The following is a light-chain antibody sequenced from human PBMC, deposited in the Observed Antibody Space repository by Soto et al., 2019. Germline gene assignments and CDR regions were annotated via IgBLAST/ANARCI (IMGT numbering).Light chain of an antibody. J-gene: IGKJ1*01. CDR1: QSISRY. Sequence: DIQMTQSPSSLSASVGERVIITCRASQSISRYLNWYQRKPGRAPKLLVYAAPNLQSGVPSRFSGSGSETDFTLTINSLQPEDFATYYCQQSYVIPWTFGQGTEVEVK. CDR2: AAP. CDR3: QQSYVIPWT. V-gene: IGKV1-39*01.